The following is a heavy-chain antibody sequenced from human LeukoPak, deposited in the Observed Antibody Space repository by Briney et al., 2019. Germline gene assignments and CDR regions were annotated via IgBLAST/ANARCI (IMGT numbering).Heavy chain of an antibody. CDR2: IYTSGST. J-gene: IGHJ4*02. D-gene: IGHD3-10*01. CDR3: ARITSFGETLFDY. V-gene: IGHV4-61*02. Sequence: SQTLSLTCTVSGGSISSGSYYWSWIRQPAGKGLEWIGRIYTSGSTNYNPFLKSRVTISVDTSKNQFSLKLSSVTAADTAVYYCARITSFGETLFDYWGQGTLVTVSS. CDR1: GGSISSGSYY.